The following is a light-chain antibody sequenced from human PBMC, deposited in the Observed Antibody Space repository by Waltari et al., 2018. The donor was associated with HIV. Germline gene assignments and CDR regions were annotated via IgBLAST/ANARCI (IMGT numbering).Light chain of an antibody. J-gene: IGLJ2*01. CDR1: SNNVGNQG. V-gene: IGLV10-54*04. CDR2: RDN. CDR3: ATWDISLSAVV. Sequence: QAGLTQPPSVSKGMRQTATLTCTGNSNNVGNQGAAWLQQPQAHPPKLLSYRDNKRPSGISERFSASRSGNTASLTITGVQPEDEADYFCATWDISLSAVVFGGGTTLTVL.